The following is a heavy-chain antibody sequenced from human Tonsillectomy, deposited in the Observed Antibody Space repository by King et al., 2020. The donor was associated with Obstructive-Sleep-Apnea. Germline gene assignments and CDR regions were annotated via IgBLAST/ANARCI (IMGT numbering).Heavy chain of an antibody. CDR1: GGSFSGYY. CDR3: ATTTDYDILTGYYHNWFDP. Sequence: VQLQQWGAGLLKPSETLSLTCAVYGGSFSGYYWSWIRQPPGKGLEWIGEINHSGSTNYNPSLKSRVTISVDTSKNQFSLKLSSVTAAVTAVYYCATTTDYDILTGYYHNWFDPWGQGTLVTVSS. CDR2: INHSGST. V-gene: IGHV4-34*01. D-gene: IGHD3-9*01. J-gene: IGHJ5*02.